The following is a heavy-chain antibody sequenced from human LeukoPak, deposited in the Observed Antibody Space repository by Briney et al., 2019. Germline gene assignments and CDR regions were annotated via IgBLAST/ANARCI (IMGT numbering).Heavy chain of an antibody. CDR3: ARGHSGYDSFPLYYYGMDV. V-gene: IGHV1-8*01. J-gene: IGHJ6*02. CDR1: GYTFTSYD. CDR2: MNPNSGNT. Sequence: ASVKVSCKASGYTFTSYDINWVRQATGQGLEWMGWMNPNSGNTGYAQKFQGRVTMTRNTSISTAYMELSSLRSEDTAVYYYARGHSGYDSFPLYYYGMDVWGQGTTVTVSS. D-gene: IGHD5-12*01.